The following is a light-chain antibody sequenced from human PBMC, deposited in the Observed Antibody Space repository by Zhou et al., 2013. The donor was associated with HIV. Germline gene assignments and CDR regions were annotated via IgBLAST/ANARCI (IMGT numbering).Light chain of an antibody. CDR3: QQYGSSPLT. J-gene: IGKJ4*01. CDR1: QSVSGSY. CDR2: GAS. Sequence: ETVLMQSPDTLSLSPGERATLSCRASQSVSGSYLAWYQQKPGQAPRLLIHGASSRATGIPDRFSGSGSGTDFTLTISRLEPEDFAVYYCQQYGSSPLTFGGGTKLEIK. V-gene: IGKV3-20*01.